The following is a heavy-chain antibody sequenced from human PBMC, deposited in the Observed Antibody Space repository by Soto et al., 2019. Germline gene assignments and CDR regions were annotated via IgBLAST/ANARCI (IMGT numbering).Heavy chain of an antibody. V-gene: IGHV2-70*18. CDR1: GGSISSGDYY. CDR2: IDWGDEK. D-gene: IGHD6-19*01. CDR3: ARIRNTRGSGWYYFDY. J-gene: IGHJ4*02. Sequence: TLSLTCTVSGGSISSGDYYWSWIRQPPGKALEWLALIDWGDEKYYSTSLKTRLTISKDTSKNQVVLTMTNMDPVDTATYYCARIRNTRGSGWYYFDYWGQGTLVTVSS.